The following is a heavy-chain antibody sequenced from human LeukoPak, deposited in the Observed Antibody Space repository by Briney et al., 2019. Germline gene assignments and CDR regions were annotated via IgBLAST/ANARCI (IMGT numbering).Heavy chain of an antibody. V-gene: IGHV3-23*01. D-gene: IGHD6-13*01. CDR3: AEKYSNSWYDY. CDR2: IGASGGST. CDR1: GFTFSSYW. Sequence: GGSLRLSCAASGFTFSSYWMHWVRQAPGKGLEWVSAIGASGGSTYYADSVKGRFTISRDNSKNTLYLQMNSLRAEDTAVYYCAEKYSNSWYDYWGQGTLVTVSS. J-gene: IGHJ4*02.